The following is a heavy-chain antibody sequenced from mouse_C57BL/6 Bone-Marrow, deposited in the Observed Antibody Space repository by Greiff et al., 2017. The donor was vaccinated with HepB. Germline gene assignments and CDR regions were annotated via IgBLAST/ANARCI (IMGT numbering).Heavy chain of an antibody. Sequence: DVKLQESGAELVRPGASVKLSCTASGFNIKDDYMHWVKQRPEQGLEWIGWIDPENGDTEYASKFQGKATITADTSSNTAYLQLSSLTSEDTAVYYCTFYYGYDEAYWGQGTTLTVSS. CDR3: TFYYGYDEAY. D-gene: IGHD2-2*01. CDR1: GFNIKDDY. CDR2: IDPENGDT. V-gene: IGHV14-4*01. J-gene: IGHJ2*01.